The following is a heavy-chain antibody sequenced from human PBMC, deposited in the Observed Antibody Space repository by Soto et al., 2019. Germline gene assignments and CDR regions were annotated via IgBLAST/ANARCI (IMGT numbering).Heavy chain of an antibody. CDR2: IIPILGIA. Sequence: QVQLVQSGAEVKKPGSSVKVSCKASGGTFSSYTISWVRQAPGQGLEWMGRIIPILGIANYAQKFQSRVTITADKSTSTAYMELSSLRSEDTAVYYCARSLMDYGDYVDYYYGMDVWGQGTTVTVSS. D-gene: IGHD4-17*01. CDR1: GGTFSSYT. V-gene: IGHV1-69*02. J-gene: IGHJ6*02. CDR3: ARSLMDYGDYVDYYYGMDV.